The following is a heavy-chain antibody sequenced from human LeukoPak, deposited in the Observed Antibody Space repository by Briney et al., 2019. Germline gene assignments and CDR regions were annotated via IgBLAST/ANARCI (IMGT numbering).Heavy chain of an antibody. V-gene: IGHV4-4*02. Sequence: SGTLSLTCGVSGGSISGTNWYSWVRQPPGQGLQWIGEISLSGLTNYNPSLKSRVTMSLDKSKNLLSLTLTSVTAADTAVYYCSREGGAFSPFGYWGQGTLVTVTS. J-gene: IGHJ4*02. CDR1: GGSISGTNW. CDR3: SREGGAFSPFGY. CDR2: ISLSGLT. D-gene: IGHD1-26*01.